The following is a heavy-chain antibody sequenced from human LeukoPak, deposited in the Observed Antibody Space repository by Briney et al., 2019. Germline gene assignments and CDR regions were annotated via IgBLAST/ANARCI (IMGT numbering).Heavy chain of an antibody. CDR2: INHSGST. CDR1: GGSFSGYY. V-gene: IGHV4-34*01. Sequence: PSETLSLTCAVYGGSFSGYYWSWIRQPPGKGLEWIGEINHSGSTNYNPSLKSRVTISVDTSKNQFSLKLSSVTAADTAVYYCARGRITMIVVGTNFDHWGQGTLVTVTS. D-gene: IGHD3-22*01. J-gene: IGHJ4*02. CDR3: ARGRITMIVVGTNFDH.